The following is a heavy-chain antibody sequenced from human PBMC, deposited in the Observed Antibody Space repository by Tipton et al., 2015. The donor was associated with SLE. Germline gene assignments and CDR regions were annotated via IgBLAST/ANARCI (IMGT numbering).Heavy chain of an antibody. D-gene: IGHD5-18*01. Sequence: SLRLSCAASGFTFSTYAMSWVRQAPGRGLEWVSVIYSGGSSTYYADSVKGRFTISRDDSKNTLYLQMNSLRVEDTAVYFCARDSPAYRTADPWGQGTLVTVSS. J-gene: IGHJ5*02. V-gene: IGHV3-23*03. CDR2: IYSGGSST. CDR1: GFTFSTYA. CDR3: ARDSPAYRTADP.